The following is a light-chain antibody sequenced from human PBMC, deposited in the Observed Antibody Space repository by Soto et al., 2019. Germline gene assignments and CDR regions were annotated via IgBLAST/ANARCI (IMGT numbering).Light chain of an antibody. Sequence: DIQMTQSPSSVSASVGDRVTITCRASQGIITWLAWYQQKPGKAPKLLMFATSSLQSGIPSRFSGSGSGTDFPLTISSLQPEDFATYYCQQANSFPWTFGQGTKVEIK. CDR3: QQANSFPWT. CDR1: QGIITW. CDR2: ATS. J-gene: IGKJ1*01. V-gene: IGKV1-12*02.